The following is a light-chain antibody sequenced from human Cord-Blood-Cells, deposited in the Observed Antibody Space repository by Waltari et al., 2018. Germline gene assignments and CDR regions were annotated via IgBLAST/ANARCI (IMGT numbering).Light chain of an antibody. V-gene: IGKV4-1*01. CDR1: QSVLYSSNNKNY. J-gene: IGKJ2*01. CDR3: QQYYSTPYT. CDR2: WAS. Sequence: DIVMTQSPDSLAVSLGERATINCKCSQSVLYSSNNKNYLAWYQQKPGQPPKLLIYWASTRESGVPDRFSGSGSGTDFTLTISSLQAEDVAVYYCQQYYSTPYTFGQGTKLEIK.